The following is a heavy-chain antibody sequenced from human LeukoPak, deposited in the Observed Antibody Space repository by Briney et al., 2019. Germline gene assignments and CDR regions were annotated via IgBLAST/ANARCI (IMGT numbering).Heavy chain of an antibody. CDR1: GGSFSGYY. V-gene: IGHV4-34*01. D-gene: IGHD5-18*01. CDR3: ARGQVDTAKIGDY. CDR2: IDHSGST. Sequence: SETLSLTCAVYGGSFSGYYCPWIRQPPGKGLEWIGEIDHSGSTSYNPSLKSRVTMSVDTSKNQFSLKLTSLTAADTAVYYCARGQVDTAKIGDYWGQGTLVTVSS. J-gene: IGHJ4*02.